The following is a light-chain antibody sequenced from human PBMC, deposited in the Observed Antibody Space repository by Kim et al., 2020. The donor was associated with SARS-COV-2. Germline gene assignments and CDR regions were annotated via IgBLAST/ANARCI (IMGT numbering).Light chain of an antibody. V-gene: IGLV3-1*01. CDR3: QAWDSSPGVV. J-gene: IGLJ2*01. CDR1: KLGDKY. CDR2: QDT. Sequence: SYELTQPPSVSVYPGQTANITCSGDKLGDKYTCWYQQKPGQSPVLVTYQDTKRPSGIPVRFSGPNSGNTATLTISGTQAMDDAAYFCQAWDSSPGVVSGG.